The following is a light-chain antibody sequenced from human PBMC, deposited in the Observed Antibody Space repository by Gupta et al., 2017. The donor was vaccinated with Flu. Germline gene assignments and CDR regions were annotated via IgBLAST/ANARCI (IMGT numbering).Light chain of an antibody. CDR1: SSNIGSKA. Sequence: QLVLTQPPSASGTPGQRVTISCSGGSSNIGSKAVNWYQHVPGTAPKLLIYTYSHRPSGVPDRFSGAKSGTSASLAISGVQPEDEADYFCAAWDDSLSGWVFGGGTKLTVL. J-gene: IGLJ3*02. CDR2: TYS. CDR3: AAWDDSLSGWV. V-gene: IGLV1-44*01.